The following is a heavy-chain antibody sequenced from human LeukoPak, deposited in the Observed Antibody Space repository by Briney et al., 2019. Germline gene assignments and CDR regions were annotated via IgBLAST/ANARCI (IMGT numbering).Heavy chain of an antibody. Sequence: GGSLRLSCAASGFTFGDYSMTWIRQAPGKGLEWVSAISGSGGSTYYADSVKGRFTISRDNSKNTLYLQMNSLRAEDTAVYYCAKEPVYYYDSSGNAFDIWGQGTMVTVSS. CDR3: AKEPVYYYDSSGNAFDI. J-gene: IGHJ3*02. D-gene: IGHD3-22*01. CDR2: ISGSGGST. V-gene: IGHV3-23*01. CDR1: GFTFGDYS.